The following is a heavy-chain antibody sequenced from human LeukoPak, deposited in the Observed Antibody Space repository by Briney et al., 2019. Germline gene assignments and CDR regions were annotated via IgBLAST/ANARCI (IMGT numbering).Heavy chain of an antibody. J-gene: IGHJ4*02. CDR2: ISYDGSNK. CDR1: GFTFSNYA. Sequence: GGSLRLSCAASGFTFSNYAMHWVRQAPGKGLEWVAVISYDGSNKYYADSVKGRFTISRDNSKNTLYLQMNSLRAEDTAVYYCAKDRYADSSGYLDYWGQGTLVTVSS. CDR3: AKDRYADSSGYLDY. V-gene: IGHV3-30*18. D-gene: IGHD3-22*01.